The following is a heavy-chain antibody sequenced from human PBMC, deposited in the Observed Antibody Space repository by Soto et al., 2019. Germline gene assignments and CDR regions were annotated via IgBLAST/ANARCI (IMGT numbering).Heavy chain of an antibody. J-gene: IGHJ4*02. CDR2: TYYRSKWYN. CDR3: ARAPVRFDDFWSGRIPYYFDY. CDR1: GDSVSSNSAA. V-gene: IGHV6-1*01. D-gene: IGHD3-3*01. Sequence: SQTLSLTCAISGDSVSSNSAAWNWIRQSPSRGLEWLGRTYYRSKWYNDYAVSVKSRITINPDTSKNQFSLQLNSVTPEDTAVYYCARAPVRFDDFWSGRIPYYFDYWGQGTLVTVSS.